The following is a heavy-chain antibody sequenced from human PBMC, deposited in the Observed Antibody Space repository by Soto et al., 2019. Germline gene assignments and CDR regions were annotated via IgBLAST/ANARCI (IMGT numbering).Heavy chain of an antibody. CDR1: GGSISGYY. Sequence: SETLSLTCTVSGGSISGYYWGWIRQPPGRGLEYIGYIYSSGSSNYNPSLKSRVTMSVDTSKNQFSLKLSSVTAADTAVYYCAGSEEYYYDSSGYSINHDYWGQGTLVTVSS. J-gene: IGHJ4*02. CDR2: IYSSGSS. V-gene: IGHV4-59*01. CDR3: AGSEEYYYDSSGYSINHDY. D-gene: IGHD3-22*01.